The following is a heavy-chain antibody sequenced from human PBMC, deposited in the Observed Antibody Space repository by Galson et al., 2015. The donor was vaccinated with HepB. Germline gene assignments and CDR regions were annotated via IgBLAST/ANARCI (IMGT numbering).Heavy chain of an antibody. V-gene: IGHV4-28*01. CDR3: ARTEGGIAAAAPAAFDI. CDR2: IYYSGST. CDR1: GYSISSSNW. Sequence: ETLSLTCAVSGYSISSSNWWGWIRQPPGKGLEWIGYIYYSGSTYYNPSLKSRVTMSVDTSKNQFSLKLSSVTAVDTAVYYCARTEGGIAAAAPAAFDIWGQGTMVTVSS. J-gene: IGHJ3*02. D-gene: IGHD6-13*01.